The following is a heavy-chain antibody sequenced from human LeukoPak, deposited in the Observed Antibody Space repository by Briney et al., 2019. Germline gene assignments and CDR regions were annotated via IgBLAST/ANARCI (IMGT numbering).Heavy chain of an antibody. V-gene: IGHV3-30*03. D-gene: IGHD2-2*01. CDR3: ARDPIVVPAAIPGAVAGPLDY. CDR2: ISYDGSNK. J-gene: IGHJ4*02. Sequence: GGYLRLSCAASGFTFSSYGMHWVRQAPGKGREWVAVISYDGSNKYYADSVKGRFTISRDNSKNTLYLQMNSLRAEDTAVYYCARDPIVVPAAIPGAVAGPLDYWGQGTLVTVSS. CDR1: GFTFSSYG.